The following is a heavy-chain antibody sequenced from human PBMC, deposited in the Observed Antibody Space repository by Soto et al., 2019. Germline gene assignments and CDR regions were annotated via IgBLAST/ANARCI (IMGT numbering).Heavy chain of an antibody. CDR2: MSGDGRT. CDR3: VKWHTSNFDSLPFTGFDF. Sequence: GGSLRLSCVGSGFTFSDSVMAWVRQAPGKGLEWLSVMSGDGRTRYALSVTGRFTISRDNSKNTLYLQMRSLGAEDAAAYYCVKWHTSNFDSLPFTGFDFWGQGTQVTV. D-gene: IGHD3-22*01. V-gene: IGHV3-23*01. J-gene: IGHJ4*02. CDR1: GFTFSDSV.